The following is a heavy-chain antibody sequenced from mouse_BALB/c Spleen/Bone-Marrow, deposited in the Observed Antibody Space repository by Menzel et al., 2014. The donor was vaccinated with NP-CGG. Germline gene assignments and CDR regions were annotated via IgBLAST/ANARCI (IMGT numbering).Heavy chain of an antibody. CDR1: GYTFSSYW. D-gene: IGHD3-3*01. CDR3: ARRRFRGCDY. V-gene: IGHV1-9*01. J-gene: IGHJ2*01. CDR2: ILPGSNST. Sequence: VQLQQSGAELMKPGASVKISCKATGYTFSSYWIEWVKQRPGHGLEWIGEILPGSNSTNYNEKFKGKATFTANTSSNTAYMQLSSLTSEDSAVYYCARRRFRGCDYWGQGTTRTVSS.